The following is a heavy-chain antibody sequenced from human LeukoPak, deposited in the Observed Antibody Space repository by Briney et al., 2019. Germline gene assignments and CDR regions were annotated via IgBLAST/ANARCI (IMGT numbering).Heavy chain of an antibody. Sequence: GGSLRLSCAASGFTVDSNYLSWVRQAPGKGLEWVSTIYTGGNTYYAASVKGQFTISRDFSKNTVFLHMNSLRAEDTAMYYCARGDDSGYYDYFDYWGQGALVTASS. V-gene: IGHV3-53*01. CDR2: IYTGGNT. CDR1: GFTVDSNY. D-gene: IGHD3-22*01. J-gene: IGHJ4*02. CDR3: ARGDDSGYYDYFDY.